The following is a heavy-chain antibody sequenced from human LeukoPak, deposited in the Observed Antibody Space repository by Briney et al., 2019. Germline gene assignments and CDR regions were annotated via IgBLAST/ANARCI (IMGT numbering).Heavy chain of an antibody. J-gene: IGHJ3*01. V-gene: IGHV1-18*01. CDR3: ARYCSGGSCYSDAFDV. CDR1: GYTFTSYG. CDR2: ISAYNGNT. D-gene: IGHD2-15*01. Sequence: ASVKVSCKAFGYTFTSYGISWVRQAPGQGLEWMGWISAYNGNTNYAQKLQGRVTMTTDTSTSTAYMELRSLRSDDTAVYYCARYCSGGSCYSDAFDVWGQGTMVTVSS.